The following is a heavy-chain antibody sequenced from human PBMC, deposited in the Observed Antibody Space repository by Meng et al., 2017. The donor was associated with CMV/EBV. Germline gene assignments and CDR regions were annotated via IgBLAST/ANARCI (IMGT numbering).Heavy chain of an antibody. CDR1: GFTVSSHY. V-gene: IGHV3-66*02. Sequence: GESLKISCAASGFTVSSHYMSWVRQAPGKGLEWVSVIYSGGSTYYADSVKGRFTISRDNSNNTLHLQMNSLRAEDTAVYYCARDHSSGWSNWFDPWGQGTLVTVSS. CDR2: IYSGGST. J-gene: IGHJ5*02. CDR3: ARDHSSGWSNWFDP. D-gene: IGHD6-19*01.